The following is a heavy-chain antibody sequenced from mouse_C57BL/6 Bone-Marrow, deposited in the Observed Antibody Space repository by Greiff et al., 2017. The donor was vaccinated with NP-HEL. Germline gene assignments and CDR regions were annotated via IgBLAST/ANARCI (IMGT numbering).Heavy chain of an antibody. Sequence: VKLQQSGAELVKPGASVKMSCKASGYTFTTYPIEWMKQNHGKSLEWIGNFHPYNDDTKYNEKFKGKATLTVEKSSSTVYLELSRLTSDDSAVYYCARGGYYSNYFYAMDYWGQGTSVTVSS. D-gene: IGHD2-5*01. CDR3: ARGGYYSNYFYAMDY. V-gene: IGHV1-47*01. CDR1: GYTFTTYP. CDR2: FHPYNDDT. J-gene: IGHJ4*01.